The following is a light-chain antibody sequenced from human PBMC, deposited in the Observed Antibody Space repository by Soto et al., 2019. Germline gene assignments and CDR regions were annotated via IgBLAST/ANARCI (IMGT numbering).Light chain of an antibody. V-gene: IGKV3-20*01. Sequence: EIVLTQSPGTLSLSPGERATLSCRASQSVSSNYVAWYQQIPGQTPRLLIYGSSSRATGIPDRFSGGGSGTDFTLTISRQEPEDFAVYYCQQHGSSPWMFGQGTKVDIK. CDR2: GSS. J-gene: IGKJ1*01. CDR1: QSVSSNY. CDR3: QQHGSSPWM.